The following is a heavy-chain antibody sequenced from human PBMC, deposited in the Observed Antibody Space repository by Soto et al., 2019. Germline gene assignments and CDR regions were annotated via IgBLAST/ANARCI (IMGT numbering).Heavy chain of an antibody. Sequence: EVQLVESGGGLVQPGGSLRLSCAASGFTFSSYWMHWVRQAPGKVLVWVSRIHSAGGSTNYEDSVKGRFTISRDKAKSTLFLQNNSLRTEDTAVYYCARGCSSSSRGNDYWGQGSLDTVSS. CDR3: ARGCSSSSRGNDY. CDR2: IHSAGGST. V-gene: IGHV3-74*01. J-gene: IGHJ4*02. CDR1: GFTFSSYW. D-gene: IGHD6-6*01.